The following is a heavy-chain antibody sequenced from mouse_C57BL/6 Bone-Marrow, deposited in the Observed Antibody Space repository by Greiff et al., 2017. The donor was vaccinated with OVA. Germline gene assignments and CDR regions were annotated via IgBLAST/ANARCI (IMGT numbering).Heavy chain of an antibody. J-gene: IGHJ3*01. CDR3: AGDYDGRVWFAY. CDR2: INPSSGYT. Sequence: VQLQQSGAELARPGASVKMSCKASGYTFTSYTMHWVKQRPGQGLEWIGYINPSSGYTKYNQKFKDKATLTADKSSSTAYMQLSSLTSEDSAVYYCAGDYDGRVWFAYWGQGTLVTVSA. D-gene: IGHD2-4*01. CDR1: GYTFTSYT. V-gene: IGHV1-4*01.